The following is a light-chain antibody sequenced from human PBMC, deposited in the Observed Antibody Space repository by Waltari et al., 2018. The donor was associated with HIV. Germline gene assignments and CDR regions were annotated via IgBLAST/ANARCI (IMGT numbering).Light chain of an antibody. CDR2: GDD. Sequence: QSVLTQPPTASGTPGQRVTISCSGSRSHSGSNSVNCYQQLPGTAPNLRIYGDDQRPSGVPDRFSGSKSGTSASLAISGPQSEDEAVYFCAAWDDSLNGYVFGAGTKVTVL. CDR1: RSHSGSNS. V-gene: IGLV1-44*01. CDR3: AAWDDSLNGYV. J-gene: IGLJ1*01.